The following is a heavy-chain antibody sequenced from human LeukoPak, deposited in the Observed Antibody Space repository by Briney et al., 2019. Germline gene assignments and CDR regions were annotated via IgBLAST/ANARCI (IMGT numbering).Heavy chain of an antibody. CDR1: GFTFSSYS. CDR3: AKGSYYDSSGSFYFDY. V-gene: IGHV3-21*04. CDR2: ISGSGDYI. Sequence: GGSLRLSCAASGFTFSSYSMNWVRQAPGKGLEWVSSISGSGDYIYYADSVKGRFTISRDNSKNTLYVQVNSLGTEDTAAYYCAKGSYYDSSGSFYFDYWGQGTLVTVSS. J-gene: IGHJ4*02. D-gene: IGHD3-22*01.